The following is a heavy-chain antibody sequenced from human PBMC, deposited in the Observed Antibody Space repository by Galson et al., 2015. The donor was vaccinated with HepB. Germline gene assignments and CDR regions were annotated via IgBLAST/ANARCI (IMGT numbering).Heavy chain of an antibody. D-gene: IGHD3-10*01. CDR2: ISAYNGNT. CDR1: GYTFTSYG. V-gene: IGHV1-18*04. CDR3: ARDIPLWFGELPSPFDY. J-gene: IGHJ4*02. Sequence: SVKVSCKASGYTFTSYGISWVRQAPGQGLEWMGWISAYNGNTNYAQKLQGRVTMTTDTSTSTAYMELRSLRSDDTAVYYCARDIPLWFGELPSPFDYWGQGTLVTVSS.